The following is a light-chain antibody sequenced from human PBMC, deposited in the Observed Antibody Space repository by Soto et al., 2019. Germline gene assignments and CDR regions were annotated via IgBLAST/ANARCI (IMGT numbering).Light chain of an antibody. Sequence: DIQMTQSPSTLSASVGDRVTITCRASQSISSWLAWYQQKPGKAPKVLIYDASSLESGVPSRFSGSGSGTEFTLTISSLQTDDFATYYCQQFNSYSRTFGQGTKVDIK. V-gene: IGKV1-5*01. J-gene: IGKJ1*01. CDR2: DAS. CDR3: QQFNSYSRT. CDR1: QSISSW.